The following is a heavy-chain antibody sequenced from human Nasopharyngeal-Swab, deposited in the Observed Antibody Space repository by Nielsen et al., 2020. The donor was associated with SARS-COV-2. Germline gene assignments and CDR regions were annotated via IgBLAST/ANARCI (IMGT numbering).Heavy chain of an antibody. D-gene: IGHD1-26*01. V-gene: IGHV3-23*01. CDR2: ISGRGGST. Sequence: GESLKISCEASGFTFSSYAMRWVRQAPGKGLEWVSAISGRGGSTYYADSVKGRFTISRDNSKNTLYLQMNSLRAEDTAVYYCSKGSLGIVGAMGRLDYWGQGTLVTVSS. CDR1: GFTFSSYA. CDR3: SKGSLGIVGAMGRLDY. J-gene: IGHJ4*02.